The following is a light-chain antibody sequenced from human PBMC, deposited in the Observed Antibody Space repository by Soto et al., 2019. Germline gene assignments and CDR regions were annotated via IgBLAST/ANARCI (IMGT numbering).Light chain of an antibody. J-gene: IGKJ1*01. CDR2: DAS. Sequence: PQSPATLSASSGEEITLSCRASQSVNNYLAWYQHKSGQAPRLLFHDASIRATGIPARLSAGGSRTEFALVISNLQSEDAAVYYCQEYNGRPPGAFGQGNKVLLK. V-gene: IGKV3D-15*03. CDR1: QSVNNY. CDR3: QEYNGRPPGA.